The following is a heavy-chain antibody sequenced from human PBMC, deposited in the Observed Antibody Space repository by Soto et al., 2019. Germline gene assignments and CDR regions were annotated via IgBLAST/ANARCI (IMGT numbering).Heavy chain of an antibody. CDR2: IIPIFGTA. CDR1: GGTFSSYA. V-gene: IGHV1-69*12. CDR3: ARVPPYYYGMDV. J-gene: IGHJ6*02. Sequence: QVQLVQSGAEVKKPGSSVKVSCTASGGTFSSYAISWVRQAPGQGLEWMGGIIPIFGTANYAQKFQGRVTITADESTSTADMERSRMRSEDTAVYYCARVPPYYYGMDVWGQGTTVPVSS.